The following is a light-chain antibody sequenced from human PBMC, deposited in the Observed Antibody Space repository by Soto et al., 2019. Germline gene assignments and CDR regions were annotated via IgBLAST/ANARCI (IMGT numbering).Light chain of an antibody. CDR3: QQYVNSPFN. CDR1: QSVSSSY. V-gene: IGKV3-20*01. Sequence: EIELTQSPGTLSLSPGERATLSCRASQSVSSSYLAWYQQKPGQAPRLLIYGASSRATSIPDRFSGSGSGTDFTLTISRLEPEDFGVYYCQQYVNSPFNFGGGTKVEIK. J-gene: IGKJ4*01. CDR2: GAS.